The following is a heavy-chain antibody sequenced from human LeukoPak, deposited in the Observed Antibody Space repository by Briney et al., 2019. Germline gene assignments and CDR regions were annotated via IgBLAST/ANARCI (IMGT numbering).Heavy chain of an antibody. CDR2: ISGSGGST. Sequence: GGSLRLSCAASGFTFSSYAMSWVRQAPGKGLEWVSAISGSGGSTYYADSVKGRFTISRDNSKNSLYLQMNSLRAEDTAVYYCARIREMWELLDAFDIWGQGTMVTVSS. CDR1: GFTFSSYA. V-gene: IGHV3-23*01. D-gene: IGHD1-26*01. J-gene: IGHJ3*02. CDR3: ARIREMWELLDAFDI.